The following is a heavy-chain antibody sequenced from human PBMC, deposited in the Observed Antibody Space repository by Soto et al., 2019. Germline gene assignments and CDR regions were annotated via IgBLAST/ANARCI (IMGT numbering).Heavy chain of an antibody. CDR3: ARESGGTGLDV. J-gene: IGHJ6*02. Sequence: LRLSCAASGFTFSAFEMNWVRQAPGKGLEWLSYIYNSGSTMTYADSVKGRFAISRDNAKNSLYLEMYSLRAEDTAVYYCARESGGTGLDVWGQGTTVTVSS. D-gene: IGHD1-1*01. CDR1: GFTFSAFE. CDR2: IYNSGSTM. V-gene: IGHV3-48*03.